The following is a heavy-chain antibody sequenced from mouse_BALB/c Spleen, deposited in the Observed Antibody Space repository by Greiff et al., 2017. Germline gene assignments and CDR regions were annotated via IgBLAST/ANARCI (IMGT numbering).Heavy chain of an antibody. V-gene: IGHV5-9-4*01. Sequence: EVQGVESGGGLVKPGGSLKLSCAASGFTFSSYAMSWVRQSPEKRLEWVAEISSGGSYTYYPDTVTGRFTISRDNAKNTLYLEMSSLRSEDTAMYYCARGKYDYDEAWFAYWGQGTLVTVSA. CDR1: GFTFSSYA. CDR3: ARGKYDYDEAWFAY. J-gene: IGHJ3*01. CDR2: ISSGGSYT. D-gene: IGHD2-4*01.